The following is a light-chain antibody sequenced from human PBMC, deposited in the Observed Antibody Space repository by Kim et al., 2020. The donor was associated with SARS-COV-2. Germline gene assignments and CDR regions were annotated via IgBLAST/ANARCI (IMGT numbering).Light chain of an antibody. CDR1: SSVIGINY. V-gene: IGLV1-47*01. Sequence: GQHVTLSCYAASSVIGINYVYGPHHLPATPPNLLIFRNNQRPSGFPDRFSGSSPGTSASLAILGLRPQDKADYYCAAWDDTLSGPVFGTGTKVTVL. CDR2: RNN. CDR3: AAWDDTLSGPV. J-gene: IGLJ1*01.